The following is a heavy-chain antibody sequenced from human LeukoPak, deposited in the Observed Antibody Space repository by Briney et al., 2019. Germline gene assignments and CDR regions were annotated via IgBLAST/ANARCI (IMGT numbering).Heavy chain of an antibody. CDR1: GGAFSGYY. CDR3: AREDDHPIAGSYGLNY. J-gene: IGHJ4*02. D-gene: IGHD3-10*01. V-gene: IGHV4-34*01. CDR2: INHSGST. Sequence: SDTLSLTCAVYGGAFSGYYWSWIRQPPGKGLEWIGEINHSGSTNYNPSLKSRVTISVDTSKNQFSLKLSSVTAADTAVYYCAREDDHPIAGSYGLNYWGQETLVTVSS.